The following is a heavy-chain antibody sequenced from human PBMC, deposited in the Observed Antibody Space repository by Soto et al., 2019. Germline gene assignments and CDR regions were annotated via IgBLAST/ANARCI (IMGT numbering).Heavy chain of an antibody. CDR3: ARPTVTNDVFDF. J-gene: IGHJ3*01. CDR1: GYSFINYW. V-gene: IGHV5-51*01. CDR2: IYPGDSDS. Sequence: GESLKISCKASGYSFINYWIGWVRQMPGKGLEWMGIIYPGDSDSRYSPSFQGHVTMSVDMSINTAYLQWSSLRASDTAMYYCARPTVTNDVFDFWGQGTMVTVS. D-gene: IGHD4-17*01.